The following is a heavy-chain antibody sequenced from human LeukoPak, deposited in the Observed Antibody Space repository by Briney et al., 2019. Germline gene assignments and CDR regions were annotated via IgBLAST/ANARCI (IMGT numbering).Heavy chain of an antibody. CDR1: GGSISSYY. CDR2: ISYSGST. V-gene: IGHV4-59*01. D-gene: IGHD1-1*01. CDR3: AREGTAGTNLNWFDP. J-gene: IGHJ5*02. Sequence: SETLSLTCTVSGGSISSYYWSWIRQPPGKGLEWIGYISYSGSTNFNPSLKSRVTISVDTSKNQFSLKLSSVTAADRAVYYCAREGTAGTNLNWFDPWGQGTLVNVSS.